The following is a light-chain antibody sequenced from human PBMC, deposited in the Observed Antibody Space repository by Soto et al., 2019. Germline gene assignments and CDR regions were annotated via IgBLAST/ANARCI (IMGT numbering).Light chain of an antibody. CDR2: GAS. CDR3: QHYSTWLWT. J-gene: IGKJ1*01. Sequence: EIGMTQSLATLSVSPGERATRACRASQSVNSKLAWYQQKPGQGPRLLIYGASTRATGIPARFSGSGSGTEFTLTISSLQSEDFAVYYCQHYSTWLWTFGQGTKVEIK. CDR1: QSVNSK. V-gene: IGKV3-15*01.